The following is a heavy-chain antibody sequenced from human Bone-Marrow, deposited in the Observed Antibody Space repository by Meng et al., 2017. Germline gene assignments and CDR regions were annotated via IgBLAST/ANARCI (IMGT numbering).Heavy chain of an antibody. CDR2: INHSGST. CDR3: AGGAVVTLIFYHAMDG. CDR1: GGSFSGYY. Sequence: GSLRLSCAVSGGSFSGYYWSWIRQPPGQGLEWIGEINHSGSTNYNPSPKSRVTISVDTSKNQYSLKLTSVTAADTAVYYCAGGAVVTLIFYHAMDGWGQGTTVTVSS. J-gene: IGHJ6*02. D-gene: IGHD2-21*02. V-gene: IGHV4-34*01.